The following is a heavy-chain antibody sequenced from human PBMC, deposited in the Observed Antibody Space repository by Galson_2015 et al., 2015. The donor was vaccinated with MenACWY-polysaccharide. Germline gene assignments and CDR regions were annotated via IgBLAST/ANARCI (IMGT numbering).Heavy chain of an antibody. CDR1: GFTFSSHG. CDR2: IRDGGSNK. V-gene: IGHV3-30*02. J-gene: IGHJ4*02. CDR3: AKDRRESPSLFDY. Sequence: SLRLSCAASGFTFSSHGMHWVRQAPGKGLEWVAFIRDGGSNKYYADSVKGRFTISRDNSKNTLYLQMNSLRAEDTAVYYCAKDRRESPSLFDYWGQGTLVTVSS.